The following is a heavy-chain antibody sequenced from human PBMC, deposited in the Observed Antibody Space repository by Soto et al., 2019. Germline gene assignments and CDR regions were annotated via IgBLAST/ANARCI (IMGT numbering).Heavy chain of an antibody. V-gene: IGHV1-18*01. CDR2: ISVHKGNT. Sequence: ASVTVSCTASVYTFSTYGINWVRQAPGQGLEWMGWISVHKGNTNNAQKLQGRVTMTTDTSTSTAYMELRSLTSDDTAVYYCARDGYNWNDDADPVTALHWYYYYGMDVWGQGTTVTVSS. D-gene: IGHD1-1*01. CDR1: VYTFSTYG. CDR3: ARDGYNWNDDADPVTALHWYYYYGMDV. J-gene: IGHJ6*02.